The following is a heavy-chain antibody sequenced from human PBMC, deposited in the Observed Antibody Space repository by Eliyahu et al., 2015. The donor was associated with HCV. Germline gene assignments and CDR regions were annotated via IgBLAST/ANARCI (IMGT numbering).Heavy chain of an antibody. D-gene: IGHD6-19*01. CDR1: GFXVSSNY. Sequence: EVQLVESGGGLVQPGGSLXXSXAASGFXVSSNYMSWVRQAPGKGLEWVSVIYSGGSTYYADSVKGRFTISRDNXKNTLYLQMSSLRAEDTAVYYCAREKYSSGWTEYGMDVWGQETTVTVSS. J-gene: IGHJ6*02. CDR3: AREKYSSGWTEYGMDV. CDR2: IYSGGST. V-gene: IGHV3-66*02.